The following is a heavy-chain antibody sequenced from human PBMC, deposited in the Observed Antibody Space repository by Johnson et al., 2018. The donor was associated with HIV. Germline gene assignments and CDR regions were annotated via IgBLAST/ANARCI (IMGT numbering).Heavy chain of an antibody. J-gene: IGHJ3*02. Sequence: QVQLVESGGGLVQPGGSLRLSCAASGFTFSSYAMHWVRQAPAKGLEWVAVISYDGSNKYYADSVKGRFTISRDNSKNTLYLQMNSLRAEDTAVYYCTKDDYTGAFDIWGQGTMVTVSS. CDR2: ISYDGSNK. D-gene: IGHD4/OR15-4a*01. V-gene: IGHV3-30*04. CDR1: GFTFSSYA. CDR3: TKDDYTGAFDI.